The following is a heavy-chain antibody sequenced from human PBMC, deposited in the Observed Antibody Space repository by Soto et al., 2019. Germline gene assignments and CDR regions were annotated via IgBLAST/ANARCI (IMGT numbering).Heavy chain of an antibody. CDR1: GGSFSGYY. V-gene: IGHV4-34*01. CDR3: ARDNGYGLGIPSWGDAFDI. Sequence: PSETLSLTCAVYGGSFSGYYWTWIRQPPGTGLEWIGEINHSGSTNYNPSLKSRVTISVDTSKNQFSLKLSSVTAADTAVYYCARDNGYGLGIPSWGDAFDIWGQGTMVTVSS. CDR2: INHSGST. D-gene: IGHD3-10*01. J-gene: IGHJ3*02.